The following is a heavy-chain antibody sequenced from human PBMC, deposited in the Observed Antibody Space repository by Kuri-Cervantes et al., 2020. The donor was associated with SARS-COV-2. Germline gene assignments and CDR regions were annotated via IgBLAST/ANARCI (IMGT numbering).Heavy chain of an antibody. CDR3: AREETDIVVVPAAMNWFDP. J-gene: IGHJ5*02. CDR2: IYHSGST. D-gene: IGHD2-2*01. Sequence: SETLSLTCAVSGYSISSGYYWGWIRQPPGKGLEWIGSIYHSGSTYYNPSLESRVTMSVDTSKNQFSLKLSSVTAADTAVYYCAREETDIVVVPAAMNWFDPWGQGTLVTVSS. CDR1: GYSISSGYY. V-gene: IGHV4-38-2*02.